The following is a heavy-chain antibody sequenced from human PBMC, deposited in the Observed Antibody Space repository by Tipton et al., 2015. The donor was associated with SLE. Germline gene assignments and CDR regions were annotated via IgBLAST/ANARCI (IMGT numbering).Heavy chain of an antibody. CDR2: AYSAGNT. CDR3: ARSPVDFWNGYST. D-gene: IGHD3-3*01. V-gene: IGHV3-53*01. Sequence: SLRLSCAASGFTFSSYWMHWVRQAPGKGPEWVSVAYSAGNTYYADSVKGRFTISRDNSKNSLYLQMNGLRAEDTAVYYCARSPVDFWNGYSTWGQGTLVAVSS. CDR1: GFTFSSYW. J-gene: IGHJ4*02.